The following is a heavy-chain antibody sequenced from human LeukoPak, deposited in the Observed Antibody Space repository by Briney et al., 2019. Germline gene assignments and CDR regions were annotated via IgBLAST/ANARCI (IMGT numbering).Heavy chain of an antibody. J-gene: IGHJ4*02. V-gene: IGHV3-23*01. Sequence: GGSLRLSFAASGFTFSSYWMHWVRQAPGKGLEWVSVISSSDGSTYYADSVKGRFTISRDNSKNTLYLQMNSLRAEDTAVYYCARGIAAAGPDYWGQGTLVTVSS. CDR2: ISSSDGST. D-gene: IGHD6-13*01. CDR3: ARGIAAAGPDY. CDR1: GFTFSSYW.